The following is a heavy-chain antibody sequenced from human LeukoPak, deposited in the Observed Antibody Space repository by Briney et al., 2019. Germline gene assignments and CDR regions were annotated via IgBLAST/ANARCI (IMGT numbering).Heavy chain of an antibody. V-gene: IGHV1-69*06. Sequence: SVKVSCKASGGTFSSYAISWVRQAPGQGLEWMGGIIPMYGTPNYAQKFQGRVTITADKSTSTAYMELSSLRYEDTAVYYCARAHDSSGFQAYWGHGTLVTVSS. D-gene: IGHD3-22*01. J-gene: IGHJ4*01. CDR2: IIPMYGTP. CDR1: GGTFSSYA. CDR3: ARAHDSSGFQAY.